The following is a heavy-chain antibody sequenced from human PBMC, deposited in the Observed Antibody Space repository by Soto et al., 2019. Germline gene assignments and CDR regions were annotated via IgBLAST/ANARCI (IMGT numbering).Heavy chain of an antibody. J-gene: IGHJ6*02. Sequence: QTLSLTCAISGDSVSSNSAAWNWIRQSPSRGLEWLGRTYYRSKWYNDYAVSVKSRITINPDTSKNQFSLQLNSVTPEDTAVYYCARFPYITGTTGDYSYYGMDVWGQGTTVTASS. V-gene: IGHV6-1*01. D-gene: IGHD1-20*01. CDR1: GDSVSSNSAA. CDR3: ARFPYITGTTGDYSYYGMDV. CDR2: TYYRSKWYN.